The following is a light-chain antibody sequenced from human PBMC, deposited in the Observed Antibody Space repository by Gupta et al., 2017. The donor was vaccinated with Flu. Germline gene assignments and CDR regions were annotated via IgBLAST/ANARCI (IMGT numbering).Light chain of an antibody. CDR1: QSIRSN. J-gene: IGKJ5*01. CDR3: QQTDSNPPLS. V-gene: IGKV1-39*01. CDR2: AAS. Sequence: DIQMTQSLYSLYASVGDRVTITCRASQSIRSNLHWYKQKPGKAPKLLIYAASRWQSGVPSRFSGSGYGKDFTLTISSRQQEDFATYYCQQTDSNPPLSFGQGTRLEIK.